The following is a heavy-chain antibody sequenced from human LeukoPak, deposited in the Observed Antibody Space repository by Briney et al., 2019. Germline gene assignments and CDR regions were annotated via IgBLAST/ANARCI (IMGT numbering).Heavy chain of an antibody. CDR1: GFTFDDYA. V-gene: IGHV3-9*01. J-gene: IGHJ3*02. D-gene: IGHD6-13*01. CDR3: AKATDFAQQLVLCAFDI. CDR2: ISWNSGSI. Sequence: GGSLRLSCAASGFTFDDYAMHWARQAPGKGLEWVSGISWNSGSIGYADSVKGRFTISRDNAKNSLYLQMNSLRAEDTALYYCAKATDFAQQLVLCAFDIWGQGTMVTVSS.